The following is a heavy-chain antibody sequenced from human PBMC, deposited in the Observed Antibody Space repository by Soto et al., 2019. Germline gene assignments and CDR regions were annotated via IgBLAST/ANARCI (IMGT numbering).Heavy chain of an antibody. J-gene: IGHJ4*02. CDR1: GFTFTNSA. D-gene: IGHD1-26*01. CDR3: AAVQGVGTTFHF. Sequence: QMQLAQSGPEVKKPGTSVKVSCKASGFTFTNSAIQWVRQARGQRLEWIGWIVVGSGRTDYAQKFQERLTITRDMSTTTAYMELSRLILEDTAVYYCAAVQGVGTTFHFWGQGTLVTVSS. CDR2: IVVGSGRT. V-gene: IGHV1-58*02.